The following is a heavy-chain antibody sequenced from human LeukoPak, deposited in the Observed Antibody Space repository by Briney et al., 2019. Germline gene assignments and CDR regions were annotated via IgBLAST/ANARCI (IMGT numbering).Heavy chain of an antibody. CDR3: AKNTSPWISGFDY. J-gene: IGHJ4*02. D-gene: IGHD3-10*01. Sequence: GSLRLSCAASGFTFSSYAMSWVRQAPGKGLEWVSTISGSGGSTYYADSVKGRFTISRDNSKSTLYLHMNSLSAEDTAVYYCAKNTSPWISGFDYWGQGTLVTVSS. CDR2: ISGSGGST. CDR1: GFTFSSYA. V-gene: IGHV3-23*01.